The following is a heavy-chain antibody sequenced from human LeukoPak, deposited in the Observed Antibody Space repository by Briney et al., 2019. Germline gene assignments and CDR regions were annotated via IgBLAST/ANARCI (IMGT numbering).Heavy chain of an antibody. D-gene: IGHD1-26*01. Sequence: PSQTLSLTCAVSGGSISSGGYSWSWIRQPPGKGLEWIGYIYYSGSTNYNPSLKSRVTISVDTSKNQFSLKLSSVTAADTAIYYCARMYSGSYYEFDYWGQGTLVTVSS. J-gene: IGHJ4*02. CDR2: IYYSGST. CDR3: ARMYSGSYYEFDY. CDR1: GGSISSGGYS. V-gene: IGHV4-61*08.